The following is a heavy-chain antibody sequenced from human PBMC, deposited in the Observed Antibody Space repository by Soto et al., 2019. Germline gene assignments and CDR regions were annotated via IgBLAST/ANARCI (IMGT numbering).Heavy chain of an antibody. J-gene: IGHJ6*02. V-gene: IGHV3-48*01. Sequence: GGSLRLSCAASGFTLSNYVMNWVRQAPGKGLEWISCIGSSSVTIFHADSVKGRFTISRDSAKNSLYLQMNSLRAEDTAVYYCAKDSALGGANFGVGHRALILGMDVWGQGTTVTVSS. CDR3: AKDSALGGANFGVGHRALILGMDV. D-gene: IGHD1-26*01. CDR1: GFTLSNYV. CDR2: IGSSSVTI.